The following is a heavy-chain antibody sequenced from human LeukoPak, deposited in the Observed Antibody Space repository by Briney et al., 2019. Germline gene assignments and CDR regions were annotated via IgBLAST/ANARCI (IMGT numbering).Heavy chain of an antibody. D-gene: IGHD5-18*01. CDR1: GGSITSYY. CDR2: ISYSGSA. J-gene: IGHJ4*02. V-gene: IGHV4-59*08. CDR3: ARRGRSAMAHFDY. Sequence: PSETLSLTCTVSGGSITSYYWTWIRQPPGKGLEWIGYISYSGSADYGPSVKGRVTVSLDTSRNQFSMELSSVTAADTAAYYCARRGRSAMAHFDYWGQGTLVTVSS.